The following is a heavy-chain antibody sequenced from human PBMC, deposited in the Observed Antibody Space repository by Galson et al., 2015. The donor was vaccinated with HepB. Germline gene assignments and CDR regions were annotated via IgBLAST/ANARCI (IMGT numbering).Heavy chain of an antibody. CDR3: ANKPSYDSSGYYYDY. Sequence: SLRLSCAASGFTFSSYGMHWVRQAPGKGLEWVAVISYDGSNKYYADSVKGRFTISRDNSKNTLYLQMNSLRAEDTAVYYCANKPSYDSSGYYYDYWGQGTLVTVSS. J-gene: IGHJ4*02. CDR1: GFTFSSYG. D-gene: IGHD3-22*01. V-gene: IGHV3-30*18. CDR2: ISYDGSNK.